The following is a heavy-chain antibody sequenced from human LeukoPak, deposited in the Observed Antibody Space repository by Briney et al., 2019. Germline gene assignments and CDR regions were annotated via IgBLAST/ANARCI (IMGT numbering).Heavy chain of an antibody. D-gene: IGHD1-26*01. CDR2: IYYSGST. Sequence: SETLSLTCTVSGGSISSSSYYWGWIRQPPGKGLEWIGSIYYSGSTYYNPSLKSRVTISVDTSKNQFSLKLSSVTAADTAVYHCASGSSFDYWGQGTLVTVSS. CDR3: ASGSSFDY. CDR1: GGSISSSSYY. J-gene: IGHJ4*02. V-gene: IGHV4-39*01.